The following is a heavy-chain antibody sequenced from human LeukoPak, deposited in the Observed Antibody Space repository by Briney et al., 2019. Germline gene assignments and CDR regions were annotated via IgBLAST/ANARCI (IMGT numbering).Heavy chain of an antibody. V-gene: IGHV3-21*01. CDR2: ISYSSSYT. CDR3: VRDLEYSSSSVSGRSFDY. D-gene: IGHD6-6*01. Sequence: SGGSLRLSCAASGFTLSTYSMNWVRQAPGKGLEWVSSISYSSSYTYYVDSVRGRFTISRDNAKNSLYLQMNSLRAEDTALYYCVRDLEYSSSSVSGRSFDYWGQGTLVTVSS. J-gene: IGHJ4*02. CDR1: GFTLSTYS.